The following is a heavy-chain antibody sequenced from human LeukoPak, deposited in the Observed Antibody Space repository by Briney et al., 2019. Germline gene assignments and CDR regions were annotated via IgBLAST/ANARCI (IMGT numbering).Heavy chain of an antibody. J-gene: IGHJ4*02. V-gene: IGHV4-39*01. CDR3: ARKYRRLSYYDY. CDR1: GGSISSSSYY. D-gene: IGHD3-10*01. Sequence: SETLSLTCTVSGGSISSSSYYWGWIRQPPGKGLEWIGSIYYSGSTYYNPSLKSRVTISVDTSKNQFSLKLSSVTAADTAVYYCARKYRRLSYYDYWGQGTLVTVSS. CDR2: IYYSGST.